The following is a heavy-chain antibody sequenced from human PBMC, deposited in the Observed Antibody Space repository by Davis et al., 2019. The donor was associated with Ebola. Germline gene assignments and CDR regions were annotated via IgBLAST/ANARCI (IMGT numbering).Heavy chain of an antibody. V-gene: IGHV3-11*06. D-gene: IGHD1-26*01. Sequence: PGGSLRLSCAASGFTFSDFYMTWIRQAPGKGLEWVSYISSSSSYTNYADSVKGRFTISRDNAKNSLYLQMNGLRAEDTAVYYCARDPLSGAYMDVWGKGTTVTVSS. CDR1: GFTFSDFY. CDR3: ARDPLSGAYMDV. CDR2: ISSSSSYT. J-gene: IGHJ6*03.